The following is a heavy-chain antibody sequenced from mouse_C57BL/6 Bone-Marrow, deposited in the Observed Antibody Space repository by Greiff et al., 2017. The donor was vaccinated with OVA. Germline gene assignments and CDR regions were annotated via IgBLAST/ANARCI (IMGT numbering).Heavy chain of an antibody. CDR1: GFTFSSYD. V-gene: IGHV5-6*01. D-gene: IGHD2-4*01. J-gene: IGHJ1*03. CDR2: ISSGGSYT. CDR3: ARRAYYDYDRWYFDV. Sequence: EVQLVESGGDLVKPGGSLKLSCAASGFTFSSYDMSWVRQTPDKRLEWVATISSGGSYTYYPDSVKGRFTISRDNAKNTLYLQMSSLKSEDTAMYYCARRAYYDYDRWYFDVWGTGTTVTVSS.